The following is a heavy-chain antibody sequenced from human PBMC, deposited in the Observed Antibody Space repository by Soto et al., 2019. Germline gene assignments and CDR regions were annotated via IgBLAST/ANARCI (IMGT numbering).Heavy chain of an antibody. Sequence: QVQLVQSGAEVKKPGASVKFSCKASGYTFTSYGISWVRQAPGQGREWMGWISAYNGNTNYAQKLQGRVTMTTDTSTSTAYMELRSLRSDDTAVYYCARVRGDIVVVPAATPYYYYGMDVWGQGTTVTVSS. D-gene: IGHD2-2*01. V-gene: IGHV1-18*01. CDR2: ISAYNGNT. CDR1: GYTFTSYG. CDR3: ARVRGDIVVVPAATPYYYYGMDV. J-gene: IGHJ6*02.